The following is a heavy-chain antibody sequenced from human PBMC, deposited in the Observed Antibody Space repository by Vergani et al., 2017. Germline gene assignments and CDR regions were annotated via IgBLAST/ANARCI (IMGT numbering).Heavy chain of an antibody. J-gene: IGHJ1*01. CDR3: ARVSGSYSPAEYFQH. CDR2: INPSGGST. CDR1: GYTFTSYY. D-gene: IGHD1-26*01. V-gene: IGHV1-46*01. Sequence: QVQLVQSGAEVKKPGASVKVSCKASGYTFTSYYMHWVRQAPGQGLEWMGIINPSGGSTSYAQKFQGRVTMTRDTSTSTVYMEPSSLRSEDTAVYYCARVSGSYSPAEYFQHWGQGTLVTVSS.